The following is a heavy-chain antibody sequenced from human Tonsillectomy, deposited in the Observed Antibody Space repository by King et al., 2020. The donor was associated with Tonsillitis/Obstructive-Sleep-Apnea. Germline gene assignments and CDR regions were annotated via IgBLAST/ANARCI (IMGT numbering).Heavy chain of an antibody. CDR1: GYTFINYA. CDR2: VNGDNGNT. Sequence: QLVQSGAEVKRPGASVKVSCKASGYTFINYAMHWVRQAPGQRLEWMGWVNGDNGNTKYSQKFQGRVTINRDTSASTVYMELSGLRSEDTAVYYCARDPLDYDSDWYMDVWGKGTTVTVSS. J-gene: IGHJ6*03. D-gene: IGHD3-3*01. V-gene: IGHV1-3*01. CDR3: ARDPLDYDSDWYMDV.